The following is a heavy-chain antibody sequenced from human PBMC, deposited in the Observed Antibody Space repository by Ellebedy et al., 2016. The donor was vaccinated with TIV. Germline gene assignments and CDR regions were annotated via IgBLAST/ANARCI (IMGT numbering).Heavy chain of an antibody. D-gene: IGHD6-19*01. V-gene: IGHV4-39*01. Sequence: MPSETLSLTCTVSGGSISSSSYYWGWIRQPPGKGLEWIGNFYYSGSTYYDPSLKSRVSISVDTFKNQFSLKLTSVTAADTAVYYCATSIIVAGRIEDWGQGTLVTVSS. CDR3: ATSIIVAGRIED. J-gene: IGHJ4*02. CDR1: GGSISSSSYY. CDR2: FYYSGST.